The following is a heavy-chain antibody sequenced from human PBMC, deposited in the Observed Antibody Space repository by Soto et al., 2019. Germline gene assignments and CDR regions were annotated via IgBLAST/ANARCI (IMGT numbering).Heavy chain of an antibody. Sequence: GGSPRLSCAASGFTFSSYGMHWVRQAPGKGLEWVAVISYDGSNKYYADSVKGRFTISRDNSKNTLYLQMNSLRAEDTAVYYCAKAPSPEAYSSGWYEYFQHWGQGTLVTVSS. CDR2: ISYDGSNK. D-gene: IGHD6-19*01. J-gene: IGHJ1*01. V-gene: IGHV3-30*18. CDR1: GFTFSSYG. CDR3: AKAPSPEAYSSGWYEYFQH.